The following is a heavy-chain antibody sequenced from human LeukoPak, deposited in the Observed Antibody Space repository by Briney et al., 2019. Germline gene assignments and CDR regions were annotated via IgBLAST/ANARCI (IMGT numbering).Heavy chain of an antibody. CDR3: ASEGTVTTSFDY. D-gene: IGHD4-17*01. CDR2: IYYSGST. J-gene: IGHJ4*02. V-gene: IGHV4-59*01. CDR1: GGSISSYY. Sequence: SETLSLTCTVSGGSISSYYWSWIRQHPGKGLEWIGYIYYSGSTNYNPSLKSRVTISVDTSKNQFSLKLSSVTAADTAVYYCASEGTVTTSFDYWGQGTLVTVSS.